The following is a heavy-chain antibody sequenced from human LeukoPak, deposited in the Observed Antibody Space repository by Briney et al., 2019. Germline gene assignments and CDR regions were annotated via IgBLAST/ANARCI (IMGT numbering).Heavy chain of an antibody. V-gene: IGHV1-2*02. J-gene: IGHJ4*02. CDR3: ARGYCSSTSCYTGDG. D-gene: IGHD2-2*02. CDR1: GYTFTGYY. Sequence: ASVKVSCKASGYTFTGYYMHWVRQAPGQGLEWMGWINPNSGGTNYAQKFQGRVTMTRDTSIGTAYMELSRLRSDDTAVYYCARGYCSSTSCYTGDGWGQGTLVTVSS. CDR2: INPNSGGT.